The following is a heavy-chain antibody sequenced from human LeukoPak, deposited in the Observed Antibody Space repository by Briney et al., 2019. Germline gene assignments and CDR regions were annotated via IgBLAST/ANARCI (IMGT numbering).Heavy chain of an antibody. CDR1: GFTFSTYA. J-gene: IGHJ4*02. CDR3: AKGPKQQLVGSRGHYFDS. V-gene: IGHV3-23*01. CDR2: MTGSGDRT. D-gene: IGHD6-13*01. Sequence: GGSLRLSCAASGFTFSTYAMSWVRQAPGRGLEWVSGMTGSGDRTHYADSVKGRFTISRDNSKNTLHLQMNSLRAEDTAVYYCAKGPKQQLVGSRGHYFDSWGQGTLVTVSS.